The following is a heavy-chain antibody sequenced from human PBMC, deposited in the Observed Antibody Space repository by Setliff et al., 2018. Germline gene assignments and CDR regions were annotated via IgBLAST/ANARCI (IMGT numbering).Heavy chain of an antibody. CDR2: IIPIFGTA. Sequence: ASVKVSCKASGGTFSSYAISWVRQAPGQGLEWMGGIIPIFGTANYAQKFQGRVTITADESTSTAYMELSSLRSEDTAVYYCARGLGYCTNGVCYTGWYYYYGMDVWGQGTTVTVS. V-gene: IGHV1-69*13. CDR3: ARGLGYCTNGVCYTGWYYYYGMDV. J-gene: IGHJ6*02. CDR1: GGTFSSYA. D-gene: IGHD2-8*01.